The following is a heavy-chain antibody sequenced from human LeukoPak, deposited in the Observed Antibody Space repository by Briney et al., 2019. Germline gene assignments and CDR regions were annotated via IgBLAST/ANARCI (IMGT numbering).Heavy chain of an antibody. CDR2: INHSGST. D-gene: IGHD6-13*01. CDR1: GGSFSGYY. V-gene: IGHV4-34*01. J-gene: IGHJ5*02. Sequence: SETLSLTCAVYGGSFSGYYWSWIRQPPGEGLEWIGEINHSGSTNYNPSLKSRVTISVDTSKNQFSLKLSSVTAADTAVYYCARGRVAAAGINWFDPWGQGTLVTVSS. CDR3: ARGRVAAAGINWFDP.